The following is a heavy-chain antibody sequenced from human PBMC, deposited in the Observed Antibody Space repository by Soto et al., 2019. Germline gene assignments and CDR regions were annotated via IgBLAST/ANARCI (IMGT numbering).Heavy chain of an antibody. CDR3: ASEGGDFWSGYGG. V-gene: IGHV3-23*01. J-gene: IGHJ4*02. Sequence: EVVLLESGGGLVQSGRSLRLSCAASGFIFKNYAMSWVRQAPGKGLEWVSAISGSGDNRYYADSVRGRFTISRDNSKSVVFLQMVSLTAEDSAVYFCASEGGDFWSGYGGRGQGTLVTVS. D-gene: IGHD3-3*01. CDR2: ISGSGDNR. CDR1: GFIFKNYA.